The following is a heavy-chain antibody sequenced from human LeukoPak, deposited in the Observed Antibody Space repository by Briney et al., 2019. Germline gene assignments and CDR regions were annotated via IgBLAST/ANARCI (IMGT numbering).Heavy chain of an antibody. J-gene: IGHJ4*02. V-gene: IGHV3-53*01. CDR1: GFTVSSNY. D-gene: IGHD4-11*01. CDR2: IYSGGST. Sequence: GGSLRLSCAASGFTVSSNYMSWVRRAPGKGLEWVSVIYSGGSTYYADSVKGRFTISRDNSKNTLYLQMNSLRAEDTAVYYCARASNLYYFDYWGQGTLVTVSS. CDR3: ARASNLYYFDY.